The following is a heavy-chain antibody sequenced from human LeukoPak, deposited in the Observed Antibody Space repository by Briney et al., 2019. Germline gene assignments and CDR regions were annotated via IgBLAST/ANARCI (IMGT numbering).Heavy chain of an antibody. D-gene: IGHD1-26*01. V-gene: IGHV1-8*01. CDR3: ARSVGATSAFVI. CDR2: MNPNSGNT. CDR1: GYTFTSYD. J-gene: IGHJ3*02. Sequence: ASVKVSCKASGYTFTSYDINWVRQAPGQGLEWMGWMNPNSGNTGYAQNFQGRVTMTRNTSISTAYMELSSLRSEETAVYYCARSVGATSAFVIWGQRTMVTASS.